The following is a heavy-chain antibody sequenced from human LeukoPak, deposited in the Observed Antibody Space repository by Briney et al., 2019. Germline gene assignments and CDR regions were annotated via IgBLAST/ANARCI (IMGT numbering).Heavy chain of an antibody. D-gene: IGHD4-17*01. CDR1: GFTFSSYA. V-gene: IGHV3-23*01. J-gene: IGHJ4*02. CDR3: AKDRGLTTVTTVPEDY. CDR2: ISGSGGST. Sequence: GGSLRLSCAASGFTFSSYAMSWVRQAPGKGPEWVSAISGSGGSTYYADSVKGRFTISRDNSKNTLYLQMNSLRAEDTAVYYCAKDRGLTTVTTVPEDYWGQGTLVTVSS.